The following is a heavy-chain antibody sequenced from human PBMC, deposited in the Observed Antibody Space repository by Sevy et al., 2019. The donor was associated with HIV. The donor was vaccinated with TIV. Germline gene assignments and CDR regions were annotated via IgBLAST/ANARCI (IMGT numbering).Heavy chain of an antibody. J-gene: IGHJ4*02. D-gene: IGHD2-8*01. CDR3: AREGCTKPHDY. Sequence: GSLRLSCAAPGFTLSKCSMSWVRQPPGKGLEWVSTLSFGCGEINYADSVKGRFTISRDNSKSSVYLQMNNLRPEDTAVYYCAREGCTKPHDYWGQGTLVTVSS. CDR2: LSFGCGEI. V-gene: IGHV3-23*01. CDR1: GFTLSKCS.